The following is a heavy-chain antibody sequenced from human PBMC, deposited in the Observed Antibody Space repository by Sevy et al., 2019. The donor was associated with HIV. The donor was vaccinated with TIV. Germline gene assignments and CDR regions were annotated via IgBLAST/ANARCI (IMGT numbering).Heavy chain of an antibody. CDR3: AKDIVVVVAAHDGMDV. D-gene: IGHD2-15*01. J-gene: IGHJ6*02. V-gene: IGHV3-23*01. CDR1: GFTFSSYA. CDR2: ISGSGGST. Sequence: GGSLRLSCAASGFTFSSYAMSWVRQAPGKGLEWVSAISGSGGSTYYADSVKGRFTISRDNSKNTLYLQMNSLRAEDTAVYYCAKDIVVVVAAHDGMDVWGQETTVTVSS.